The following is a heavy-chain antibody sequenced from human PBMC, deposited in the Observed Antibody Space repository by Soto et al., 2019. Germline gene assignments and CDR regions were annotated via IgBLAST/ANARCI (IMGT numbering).Heavy chain of an antibody. Sequence: GGSLRLSCAASGFTFSSYGMHWVRQAPGKGLEWVAVISYDGSNKDYADSVKGRFTISRDNSKNKLYLQLNSLRAEDTAVYYCAKPPWEVLLGYLDDWGQGTLVTVSS. CDR1: GFTFSSYG. CDR3: AKPPWEVLLGYLDD. CDR2: ISYDGSNK. J-gene: IGHJ4*02. V-gene: IGHV3-30*18. D-gene: IGHD1-26*01.